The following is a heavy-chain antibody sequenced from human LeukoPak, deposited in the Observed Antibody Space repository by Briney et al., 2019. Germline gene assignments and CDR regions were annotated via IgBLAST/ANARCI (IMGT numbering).Heavy chain of an antibody. V-gene: IGHV3-33*01. CDR3: ARDQVYTSLSAFGI. D-gene: IGHD3-16*01. Sequence: GGSLRLSCAASGFTFRNAGMHWVRQAPGKGLEWVALIWYDGSTKYYADSVKGRFTIARDNSKDTLYLQMNSLRAEDTAVYYCARDQVYTSLSAFGIWGQGTKVTVSS. CDR2: IWYDGSTK. J-gene: IGHJ3*02. CDR1: GFTFRNAG.